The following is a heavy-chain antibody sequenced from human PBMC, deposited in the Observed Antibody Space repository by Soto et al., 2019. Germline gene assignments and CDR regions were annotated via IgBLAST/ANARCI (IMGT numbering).Heavy chain of an antibody. CDR1: GGTFSNYG. D-gene: IGHD3-22*01. V-gene: IGHV1-69*12. Sequence: QVHLVQSGAEVKKPGSSVKVSCKASGGTFSNYGFSWVRQAPGQGLECMGVIVPIFGAEHPQKFQGRVTITADEFTNKVFMDLRGLRSAETAVYYCARGGSDYEGSGYYTGHVLGQGTTVTVSS. J-gene: IGHJ6*02. CDR3: ARGGSDYEGSGYYTGHV. CDR2: IVPIFGA.